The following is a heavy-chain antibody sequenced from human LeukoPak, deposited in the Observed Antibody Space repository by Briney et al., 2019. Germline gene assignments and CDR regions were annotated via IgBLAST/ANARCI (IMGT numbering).Heavy chain of an antibody. CDR1: GFTFSSYE. J-gene: IGHJ4*02. V-gene: IGHV3-21*01. D-gene: IGHD3-9*01. CDR3: ARDYENLTGSKTRFHY. Sequence: PGGSLRLSCAASGFTFSSYEMNWVRQAPGKGLEWVSCISSSSSYIYYANSVKGRFTISRDNAKSSLYLQMNSLRAEDTAVYYCARDYENLTGSKTRFHYWGQGTLVTVSS. CDR2: ISSSSSYI.